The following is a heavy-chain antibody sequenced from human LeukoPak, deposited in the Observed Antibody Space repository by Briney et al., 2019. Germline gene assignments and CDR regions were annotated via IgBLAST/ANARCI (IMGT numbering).Heavy chain of an antibody. CDR2: IIPIFGTA. J-gene: IGHJ2*01. Sequence: SVKVSCKASGGTFSSYAISWVRQAPGQGLEWMGGIIPIFGTANYAQKFQGRVTITTDESTSTAYMELSSLRSEDTAVYYCARVADSSGYPDWYFDLWGRGTLVNVSS. D-gene: IGHD3-22*01. V-gene: IGHV1-69*05. CDR3: ARVADSSGYPDWYFDL. CDR1: GGTFSSYA.